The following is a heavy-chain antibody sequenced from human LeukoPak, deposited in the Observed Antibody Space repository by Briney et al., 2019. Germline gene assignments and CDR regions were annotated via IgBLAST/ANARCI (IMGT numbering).Heavy chain of an antibody. J-gene: IGHJ6*02. CDR1: GFTFSSYG. Sequence: PGGSLRLSCAASGFTFSSYGMSWVRQAPGKGLEWVSAISGRGGSTYYADSVKGRFTISRDNSKNTLYLQMNSLRAEDTAVYYCAKAMTTVTNEYYHYGMDVWGQGTTVTVSS. D-gene: IGHD4-17*01. CDR2: ISGRGGST. CDR3: AKAMTTVTNEYYHYGMDV. V-gene: IGHV3-23*01.